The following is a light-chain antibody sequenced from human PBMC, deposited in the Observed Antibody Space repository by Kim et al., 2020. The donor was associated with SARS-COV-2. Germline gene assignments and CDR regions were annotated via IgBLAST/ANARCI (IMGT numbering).Light chain of an antibody. CDR2: YDS. CDR1: NIGSKS. Sequence: SYELTQPPSVSVAPGKTARITCGGNNIGSKSVHWYQQKPGQAPVLVIYYDSDRPSGIPERFSGSNSGNTATLNISRVEAGDEADYYCQVWDSSSDHYVFG. V-gene: IGLV3-21*04. CDR3: QVWDSSSDHYV. J-gene: IGLJ1*01.